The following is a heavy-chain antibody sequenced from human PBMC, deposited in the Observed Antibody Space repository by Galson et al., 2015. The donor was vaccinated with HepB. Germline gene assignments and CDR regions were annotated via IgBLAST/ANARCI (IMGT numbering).Heavy chain of an antibody. Sequence: SLRLSCAASGFTFTRYAMTWVRQAPGKGLEWVSSITSSGGNTYYTDSVKGRFTISRDNSKNTLFLQLNSLRAEDTAVYYCAKDGVMVATNPYHSHYWGQGTLVTVSS. J-gene: IGHJ4*02. CDR2: ITSSGGNT. D-gene: IGHD2-15*01. CDR1: GFTFTRYA. V-gene: IGHV3-23*01. CDR3: AKDGVMVATNPYHSHY.